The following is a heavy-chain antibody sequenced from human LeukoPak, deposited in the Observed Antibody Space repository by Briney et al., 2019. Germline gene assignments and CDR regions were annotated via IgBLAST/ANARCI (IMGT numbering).Heavy chain of an antibody. Sequence: GGSLRLSCAASKFTITNNCRIWVRQAPGKVLEWVANINQDGSEKYYVDSVKGRFTISRDNAKNSLYLQMNSLRAEDTAVYFCVRAIGSNTLWGQGTLVTVSS. J-gene: IGHJ4*02. D-gene: IGHD4-23*01. CDR3: VRAIGSNTL. CDR1: KFTITNNC. V-gene: IGHV3-7*01. CDR2: INQDGSEK.